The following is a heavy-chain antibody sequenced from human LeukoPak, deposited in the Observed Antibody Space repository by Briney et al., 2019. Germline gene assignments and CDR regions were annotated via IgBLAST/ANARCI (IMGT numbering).Heavy chain of an antibody. Sequence: ASVKVSCKASGYTFTGYYMHWVRQAPGQGLEWMGWINPNSGGTNYAQKFQGRVTMTRDTPISTAYMELSRLRSDDTAVYYCARAAYYYDSSGSNSPYYFDYWGQGTLVTVSS. D-gene: IGHD3-22*01. CDR2: INPNSGGT. V-gene: IGHV1-2*02. J-gene: IGHJ4*02. CDR1: GYTFTGYY. CDR3: ARAAYYYDSSGSNSPYYFDY.